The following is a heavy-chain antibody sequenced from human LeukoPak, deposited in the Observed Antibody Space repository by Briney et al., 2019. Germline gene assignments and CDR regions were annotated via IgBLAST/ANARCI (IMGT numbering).Heavy chain of an antibody. Sequence: SVKVSCKASGGTFISYAISWVRQAPGQGLEWMGGIIPIFGTANYAQKFQGRVTITADESTSTAYMELSSLRSEDTAVYYCARSPVYDFWSGHLTGLFDYWGQGTLITVSS. CDR2: IIPIFGTA. D-gene: IGHD3-3*01. V-gene: IGHV1-69*13. CDR1: GGTFISYA. J-gene: IGHJ4*02. CDR3: ARSPVYDFWSGHLTGLFDY.